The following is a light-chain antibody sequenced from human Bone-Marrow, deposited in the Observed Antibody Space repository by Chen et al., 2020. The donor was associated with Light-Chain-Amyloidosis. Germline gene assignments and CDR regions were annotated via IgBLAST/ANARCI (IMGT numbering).Light chain of an antibody. CDR3: QVWDRSSDRPV. Sequence: SYVLTQPSSVSVAPGQTATIACGGNNIGSTSVHWYQQTPGQAPLLVVYDDSDRPSGIPERLAGSTSGNTATLTISRVEAGDEAYYYCQVWDRSSDRPVFGGGTKLTVL. J-gene: IGLJ3*02. CDR2: DDS. V-gene: IGLV3-21*02. CDR1: NIGSTS.